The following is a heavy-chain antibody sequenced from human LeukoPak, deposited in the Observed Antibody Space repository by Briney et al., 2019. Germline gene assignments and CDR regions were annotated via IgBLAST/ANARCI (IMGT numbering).Heavy chain of an antibody. V-gene: IGHV4-34*01. D-gene: IGHD5-12*01. J-gene: IGHJ3*02. CDR3: ARGQWLRGRFRSLWYAFDI. Sequence: PSETLSLTCAVYGGSFSGYYWSWIRQPPGKGLEWIGEINHSGSTNYNPSLKSRVTISVDTSKNQFSLKLSSVTAADTAVYYCARGQWLRGRFRSLWYAFDIWGQGTVVTVSS. CDR1: GGSFSGYY. CDR2: INHSGST.